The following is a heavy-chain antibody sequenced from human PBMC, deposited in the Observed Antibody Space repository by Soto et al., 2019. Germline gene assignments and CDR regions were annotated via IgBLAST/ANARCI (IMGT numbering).Heavy chain of an antibody. D-gene: IGHD2-8*01. CDR3: ARGCTTCTNGCKTPDAFDF. V-gene: IGHV1-3*01. J-gene: IGHJ3*01. CDR2: INAGNGNT. CDR1: GYSFITYA. Sequence: QVQLVQSGAEVKKPGASVQVSCKASGYSFITYAMHWVRQAPGQRLEWMGWINAGNGNTKYSQKFQGRVTIATDTSASTAYMELSSLRSEDTAVYFCARGCTTCTNGCKTPDAFDFWGRGTMVAVSS.